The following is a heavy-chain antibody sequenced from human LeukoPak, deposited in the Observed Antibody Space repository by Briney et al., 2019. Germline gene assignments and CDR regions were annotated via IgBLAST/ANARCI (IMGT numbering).Heavy chain of an antibody. J-gene: IGHJ5*02. V-gene: IGHV1-2*02. CDR1: GYTFTGYY. CDR3: ARGVYYGSGSYYNGYNWFDP. CDR2: INPNSGGT. D-gene: IGHD3-10*01. Sequence: ASVKVSCKASGYTFTGYYMHWVRQAPGQGLEWMGWINPNSGGTDYAQKFQGRVTMTRDTSISTAYMELSRLRSEDTAVYYCARGVYYGSGSYYNGYNWFDPWGQGTLVTVSS.